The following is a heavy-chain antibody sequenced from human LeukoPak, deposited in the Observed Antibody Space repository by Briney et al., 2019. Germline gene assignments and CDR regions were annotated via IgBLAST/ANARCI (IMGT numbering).Heavy chain of an antibody. CDR3: VVGGSPGY. Sequence: GGSLRLSCAASGLACSAYKMHWVRHAPRKGLVWVSRISTDGYTTDYADFVQGRFTASRDNTKNTWSLEMNSLRAGDTAVYYCVVGGSPGYWGQGTLVTVSS. CDR2: ISTDGYTT. J-gene: IGHJ4*02. D-gene: IGHD2-15*01. V-gene: IGHV3-74*01. CDR1: GLACSAYK.